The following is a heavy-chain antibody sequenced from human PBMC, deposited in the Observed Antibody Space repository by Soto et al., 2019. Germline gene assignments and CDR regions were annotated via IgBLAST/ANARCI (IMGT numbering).Heavy chain of an antibody. CDR2: FDPEDGET. Sequence: GASVKVSCKVSGYTLTELSMHWVRQAPGKGLEWMGGFDPEDGETIYAQKLQGRVTMTEDTSTDTAYMELSSLRSEDTAVYYCATVILENLSGSYNPDFDYWGQGTLVTVSS. V-gene: IGHV1-24*01. D-gene: IGHD1-26*01. CDR1: GYTLTELS. J-gene: IGHJ4*02. CDR3: ATVILENLSGSYNPDFDY.